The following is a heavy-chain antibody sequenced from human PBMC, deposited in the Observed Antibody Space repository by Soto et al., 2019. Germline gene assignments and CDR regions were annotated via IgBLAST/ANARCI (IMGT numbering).Heavy chain of an antibody. V-gene: IGHV4-34*01. CDR2: INNSGST. J-gene: IGHJ4*02. CDR3: ARGNDYGGVPFDY. CDR1: GGSFSGYY. D-gene: IGHD4-17*01. Sequence: SETLSLTCAVYGGSFSGYYWSWIRQPPGKGLEWIGEINNSGSTNYNPSLKSRVTISVDTSKNHFSLTLSSVTDADTAVYYCARGNDYGGVPFDYWGQGLLVTVSS.